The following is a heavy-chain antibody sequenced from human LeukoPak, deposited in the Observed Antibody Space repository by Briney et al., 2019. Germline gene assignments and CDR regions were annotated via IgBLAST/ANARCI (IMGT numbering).Heavy chain of an antibody. CDR1: GGSISSYY. V-gene: IGHV4-4*07. D-gene: IGHD3-22*01. CDR2: IYTSGST. CDR3: ARGNYYYDSSGYPL. Sequence: SETLSLTCTVSGGSISSYYWSWIRQPAGKGLEWIGRIYTSGSTNYNPSLKSRVTMSVDTSKNQFSLKLSSVTAADTAVYYCARGNYYYDSSGYPLWGQGTLVTVSS. J-gene: IGHJ4*02.